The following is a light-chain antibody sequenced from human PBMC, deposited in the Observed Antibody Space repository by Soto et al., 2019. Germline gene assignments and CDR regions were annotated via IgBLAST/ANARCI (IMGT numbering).Light chain of an antibody. CDR3: AAWDDSLSGYV. V-gene: IGLV1-47*01. CDR1: SSNIGSNY. J-gene: IGLJ1*01. CDR2: RSN. Sequence: QSVLTQPPSTSGTPGQRVTIACSGSSSNIGSNYVYWYQHLPETAPKVLIYRSNQRPSGVPDRFSGSKSGTSACLALSGLRSEDEADYYCAAWDDSLSGYVFGTGTKLTVL.